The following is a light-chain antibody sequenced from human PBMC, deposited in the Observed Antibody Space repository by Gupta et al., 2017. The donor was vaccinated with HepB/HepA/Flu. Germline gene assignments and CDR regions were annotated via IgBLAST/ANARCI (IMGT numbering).Light chain of an antibody. CDR2: DTN. J-gene: IGLJ2*01. Sequence: QSLLTQPPSASGTPGQRVTISCSGDSSNIGGRTVNWYQHFPGTAPKLLIYDTNQRPSRIPDRFSGSRSGTSASLAISGLQLEDDADYYCAAWDDSLKGWVFGGGTKLTVL. V-gene: IGLV1-44*01. CDR1: SSNIGGRT. CDR3: AAWDDSLKGWV.